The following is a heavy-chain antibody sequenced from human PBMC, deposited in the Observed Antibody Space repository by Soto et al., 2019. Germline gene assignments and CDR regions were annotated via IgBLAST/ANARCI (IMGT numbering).Heavy chain of an antibody. CDR2: IIPSFGTA. V-gene: IGHV1-69*01. Sequence: QVQLVQSGAEVKKPGPSVKVSCKASGGTFSSYAISWVRQAPGQGLEWMGGIIPSFGTANYAQQFQGRVTITAHESTSTACMELSSLRVEDTAVYYCARARGRMPMVRGVPAPFDPWCQGSLVTVAT. J-gene: IGHJ5*02. D-gene: IGHD3-10*01. CDR3: ARARGRMPMVRGVPAPFDP. CDR1: GGTFSSYA.